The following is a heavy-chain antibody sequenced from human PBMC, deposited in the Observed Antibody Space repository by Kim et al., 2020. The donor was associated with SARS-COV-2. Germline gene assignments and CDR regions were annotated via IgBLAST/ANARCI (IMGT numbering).Heavy chain of an antibody. CDR2: IRSKAYGATT. D-gene: IGHD3-22*01. V-gene: IGHV3-49*03. CDR3: TRDGYPNVYDSSGYYPY. J-gene: IGHJ4*02. Sequence: GGSLRLSCTASGFTFGDYAVSWFRQAPGKGLEWVGFIRSKAYGATTEYAASVKGRFTISRDDSKSIAYLQMNSLKTEDTAVYYCTRDGYPNVYDSSGYYPYWGQGTLVTVSS. CDR1: GFTFGDYA.